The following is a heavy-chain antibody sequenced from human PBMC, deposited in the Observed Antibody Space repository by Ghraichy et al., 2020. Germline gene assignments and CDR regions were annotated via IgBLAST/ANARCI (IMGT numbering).Heavy chain of an antibody. J-gene: IGHJ4*02. D-gene: IGHD2-21*02. CDR1: GGSISTYY. V-gene: IGHV4-59*13. CDR2: IYYIGST. Sequence: SETLSLTCTVSGGSISTYYWSWIRQPPGKGLEWIGYIYYIGSTNYNPSLKSRVTISVDTSKNQFSLKLSSVTAADTAVYYCAGRRGDERPSYFDSWGQGTLVTVSS. CDR3: AGRRGDERPSYFDS.